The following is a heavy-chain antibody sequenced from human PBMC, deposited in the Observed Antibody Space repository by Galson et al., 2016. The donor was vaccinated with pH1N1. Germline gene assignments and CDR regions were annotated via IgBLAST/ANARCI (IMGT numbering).Heavy chain of an antibody. CDR2: TSYDGTNK. J-gene: IGHJ6*02. Sequence: SLRLSCAASEFTFSSYGMHWVRQAPGKGLEWVALTSYDGTNKYYGDSVKGRCSISRDNSKNTLYLQMNSLRAEDKAVYYCAKDDYPLIIGLRRAWGMNVWGQGTTVIVSS. V-gene: IGHV3-30*18. CDR3: AKDDYPLIIGLRRAWGMNV. CDR1: EFTFSSYG. D-gene: IGHD3-16*01.